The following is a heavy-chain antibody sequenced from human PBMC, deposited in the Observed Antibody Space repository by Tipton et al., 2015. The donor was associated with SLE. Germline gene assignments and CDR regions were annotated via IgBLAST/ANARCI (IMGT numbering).Heavy chain of an antibody. CDR3: ATTRDDGFDI. CDR2: ISGSGLSA. V-gene: IGHV3-23*01. Sequence: SLRLSCAASGFTFNNYAMHWVRQAPGKGLEWVSSISGSGLSAYYADSVKGRFTISRDTSKNTVSLQLNSLRVEDTAVYYCATTRDDGFDIWGQGTMVTVSS. D-gene: IGHD2-2*01. J-gene: IGHJ3*02. CDR1: GFTFNNYA.